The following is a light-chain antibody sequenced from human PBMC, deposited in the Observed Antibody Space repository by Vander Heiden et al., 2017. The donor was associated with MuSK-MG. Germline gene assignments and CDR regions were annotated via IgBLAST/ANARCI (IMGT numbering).Light chain of an antibody. CDR3: QSYDSSLSGVV. J-gene: IGLJ2*01. Sequence: QSVLTQPPSVSGAPGHRVTISCTGSSSNIGAGYDVHWYQQLPGTAPKLLIYGNSNRPSGVPDRFSGSKSGTSASLAITGLQAEDEADYYCQSYDSSLSGVVFGGGTKLTGL. CDR1: SSNIGAGYD. CDR2: GNS. V-gene: IGLV1-40*01.